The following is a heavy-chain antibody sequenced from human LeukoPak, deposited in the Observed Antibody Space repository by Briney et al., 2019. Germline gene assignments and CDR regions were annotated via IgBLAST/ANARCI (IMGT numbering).Heavy chain of an antibody. Sequence: ASVKVSCKASGHTFTSYYVHWVRQAPGQGLEWMGIINPSGGSTSYAQKFQGRVTMTRDTSTSTVYMELSSLRSEDTAVYYCARSGYCSGGSCSDAFDIWGQGTMVTVSS. D-gene: IGHD2-15*01. CDR2: INPSGGST. V-gene: IGHV1-46*01. CDR3: ARSGYCSGGSCSDAFDI. CDR1: GHTFTSYY. J-gene: IGHJ3*02.